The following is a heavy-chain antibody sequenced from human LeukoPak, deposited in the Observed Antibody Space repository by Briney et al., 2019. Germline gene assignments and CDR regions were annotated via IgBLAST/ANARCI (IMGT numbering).Heavy chain of an antibody. Sequence: GGSLRLSCAASGFTFSSYAMHWVRQAPGKGLEWVAVISYDGSNKYYADSVKGRFTISRDNSKNTLYLQMNSLRAEDTAVYYCARRTQPYCFDYWGQGTLVTVSS. J-gene: IGHJ4*02. V-gene: IGHV3-30*04. CDR1: GFTFSSYA. D-gene: IGHD6-13*01. CDR2: ISYDGSNK. CDR3: ARRTQPYCFDY.